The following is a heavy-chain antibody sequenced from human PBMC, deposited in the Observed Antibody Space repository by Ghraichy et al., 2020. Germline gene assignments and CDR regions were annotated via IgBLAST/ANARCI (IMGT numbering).Heavy chain of an antibody. V-gene: IGHV4-59*01. Sequence: SETLSLTCTVSGGSISSYYWSWIRQPPGKGLEWIGYIYYSGSTNYNPSLKSRVTISVDTSKNQFSLKLSSVTAVDTAVYYCARTYCGGDCYSDHDAFDIWGQGTMVTVSS. D-gene: IGHD2-21*02. CDR3: ARTYCGGDCYSDHDAFDI. J-gene: IGHJ3*02. CDR1: GGSISSYY. CDR2: IYYSGST.